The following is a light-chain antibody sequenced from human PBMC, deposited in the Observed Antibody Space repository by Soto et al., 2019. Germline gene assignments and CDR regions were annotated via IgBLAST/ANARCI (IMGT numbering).Light chain of an antibody. CDR2: GAT. CDR3: QQYGSSPPWT. J-gene: IGKJ1*01. V-gene: IGKV3-20*01. Sequence: EIVLTQSPGTLSLSPGERATLSCSASQTLNNNFLAWYQQRHGQAPRLLIYGATTRATGTPDRFTGSGSGTDFNLTISRLEPEDFAVYFCQQYGSSPPWTFGQGSRVEIK. CDR1: QTLNNNF.